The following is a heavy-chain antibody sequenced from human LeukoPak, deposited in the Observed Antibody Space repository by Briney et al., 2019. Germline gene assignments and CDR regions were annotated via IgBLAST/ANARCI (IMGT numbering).Heavy chain of an antibody. CDR1: GGSLNDFF. CDR2: IYYSGNT. CDR3: ARGVTSGNDYGHYLFDS. Sequence: SETLSLTCTVSGGSLNDFFWTWIRQPPGKGLEWIGYIYYSGNTNYHPSLESRVTISMDRSKNQFSLNLNSVTAADTAVYFCARGVTSGNDYGHYLFDSWGQGTLVTVSS. D-gene: IGHD5-12*01. V-gene: IGHV4-59*01. J-gene: IGHJ4*02.